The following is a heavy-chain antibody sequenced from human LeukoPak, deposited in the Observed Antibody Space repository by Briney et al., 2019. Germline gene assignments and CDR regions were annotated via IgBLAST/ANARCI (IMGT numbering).Heavy chain of an antibody. CDR3: ARGESDRVPFDY. D-gene: IGHD3-10*02. CDR1: GGTFSSYA. J-gene: IGHJ4*02. Sequence: SVKVSCKASGGTFSSYAISWVRQAPGQGLEWMGGIIPIFGTANYGQKFQGRVTITADESTSTAYMELSSLRSEDTAVYYCARGESDRVPFDYWGQGTLVTVSS. V-gene: IGHV1-69*13. CDR2: IIPIFGTA.